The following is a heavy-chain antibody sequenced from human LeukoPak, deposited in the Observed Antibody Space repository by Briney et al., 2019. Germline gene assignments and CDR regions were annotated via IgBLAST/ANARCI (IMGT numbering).Heavy chain of an antibody. CDR1: GGSFSGYY. CDR3: ARGWLVHGYFDY. V-gene: IGHV4-34*01. D-gene: IGHD6-19*01. CDR2: INHSGST. J-gene: IGHJ4*02. Sequence: SETLSLTCAVYGGSFSGYYWSWIRQPPGRGLEWIGEINHSGSTNYNPSLKSRVTISVDTSKNQFSLKLSSVTAADTAVYYCARGWLVHGYFDYWGQGTLSPSPQ.